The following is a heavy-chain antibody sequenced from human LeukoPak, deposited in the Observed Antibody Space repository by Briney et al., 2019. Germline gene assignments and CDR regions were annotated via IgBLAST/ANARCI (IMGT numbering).Heavy chain of an antibody. Sequence: PGRSLRLSCAASGFTFSSYAMHWVRQAPGKGLEWVAVISYDGSNKYYADSVKGRFTISRDNSKNTLYLQMNSLRAEDTAVYYCAKRIAVAEYNWFDPWGQGTLVTVSS. CDR1: GFTFSSYA. J-gene: IGHJ5*02. CDR2: ISYDGSNK. D-gene: IGHD6-19*01. V-gene: IGHV3-30-3*02. CDR3: AKRIAVAEYNWFDP.